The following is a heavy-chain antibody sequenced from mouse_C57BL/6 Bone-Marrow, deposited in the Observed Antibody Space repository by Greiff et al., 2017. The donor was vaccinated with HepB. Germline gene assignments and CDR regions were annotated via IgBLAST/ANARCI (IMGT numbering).Heavy chain of an antibody. D-gene: IGHD3-3*01. CDR3: AREGDVGGYYAMDY. CDR2: IWSGGST. Sequence: QVQLQQSGPGLVQPSQRLSITCTVSGFSLTCYGVHWVRQSPGKGLEWLGVIWSGGSTDYNAAFISRLSISKDNSKSQVFFKMSSLQADDTALYYCAREGDVGGYYAMDYWGQGTSVTVSS. J-gene: IGHJ4*01. CDR1: GFSLTCYG. V-gene: IGHV2-2*01.